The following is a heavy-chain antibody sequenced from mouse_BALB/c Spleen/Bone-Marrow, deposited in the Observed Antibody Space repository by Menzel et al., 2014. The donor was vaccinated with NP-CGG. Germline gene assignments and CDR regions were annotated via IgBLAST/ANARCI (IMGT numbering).Heavy chain of an antibody. J-gene: IGHJ4*01. CDR2: IDPENGDT. CDR1: GFNIKDYY. D-gene: IGHD2-1*01. Sequence: QLQQTGLDSVRSSVSVMSSCTASGFNIKDYYMHWVKQRPEQGLEWIGWIDPENGDTEYAPKFQGKATMTADTSSNTVYLKLNSLTSEDTAVYYCNGNYYA. V-gene: IGHV14-4*02. CDR3: NGNYYA.